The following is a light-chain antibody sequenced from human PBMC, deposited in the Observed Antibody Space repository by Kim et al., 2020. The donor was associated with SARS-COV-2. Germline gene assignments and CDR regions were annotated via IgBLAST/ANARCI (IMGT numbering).Light chain of an antibody. CDR3: SSYPRL. J-gene: IGLJ3*02. CDR1: SSDIGAYNY. CDR2: DVS. Sequence: SGSPGQSVTISCTGTSSDIGAYNYVSWYQQHPGKSPKLMIHDVSERPSGVSHRFSGSKSGNTASLTISGLQAEDEANYYCSSYPRLFGGGTKVTVL. V-gene: IGLV2-14*03.